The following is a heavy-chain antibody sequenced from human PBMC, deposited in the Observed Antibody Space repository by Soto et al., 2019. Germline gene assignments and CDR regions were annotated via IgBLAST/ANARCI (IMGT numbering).Heavy chain of an antibody. CDR2: ISSSGSYI. Sequence: VQLVESGGGLVKPGGSLRLSCAASGFTFSSYSMGWVRQAPGKGLEWVAYISSSGSYIYYADSVKGRFTVSRDNAQKSVLLKMNSLRAEDTGVYYCARGGYDLKSFGPWGQGTLVTVSS. CDR3: ARGGYDLKSFGP. D-gene: IGHD3-22*01. CDR1: GFTFSSYS. J-gene: IGHJ5*02. V-gene: IGHV3-21*01.